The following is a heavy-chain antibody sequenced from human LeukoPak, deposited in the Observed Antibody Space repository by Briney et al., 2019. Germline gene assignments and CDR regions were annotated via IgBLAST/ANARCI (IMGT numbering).Heavy chain of an antibody. CDR1: GFTFSSYS. V-gene: IGHV3-7*01. D-gene: IGHD3-16*01. J-gene: IGHJ4*02. CDR3: ARDYGGSDFDY. Sequence: GGSLRLSCAASGFTFSSYSMNWVRRAPGKGLEWVANINQDGSEKHYVDSVKGRFTISRDNAKNSLYLQINSLSAEDTAVYYCARDYGGSDFDYWGQGTLVTVSS. CDR2: INQDGSEK.